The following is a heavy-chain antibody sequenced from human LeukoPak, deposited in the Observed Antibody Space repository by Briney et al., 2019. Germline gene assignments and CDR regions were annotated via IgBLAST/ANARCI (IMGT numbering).Heavy chain of an antibody. CDR3: ASRVYYYDSSGYFDY. CDR1: GGTFSSYA. J-gene: IGHJ4*02. Sequence: SVKVSCKASGGTFSSYAISWVRQAPGQGLEWMGGIIPILGTANYAQKFQGRVTITADESTSTAYMELSSLRSEDTAVYYCASRVYYYDSSGYFDYWGQGTLVTASS. V-gene: IGHV1-69*13. CDR2: IIPILGTA. D-gene: IGHD3-22*01.